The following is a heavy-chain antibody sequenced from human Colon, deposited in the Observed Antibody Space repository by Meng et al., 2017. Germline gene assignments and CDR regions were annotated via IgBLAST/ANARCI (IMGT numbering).Heavy chain of an antibody. CDR1: GGSINSADYY. CDR2: IHSSGNT. D-gene: IGHD2-2*01. J-gene: IGHJ4*02. Sequence: HVQLQESGPGVVKPSQTLSITVTISGGSINSADYYWNWIRQSPGKGLEWLGYIHSSGNTYYTPSLKSRLTMSLDTSKNQFSLRLTSVTAADTAVYYCARNPVIPDARTFDFWGQGALVTVSS. CDR3: ARNPVIPDARTFDF. V-gene: IGHV4-30-4*01.